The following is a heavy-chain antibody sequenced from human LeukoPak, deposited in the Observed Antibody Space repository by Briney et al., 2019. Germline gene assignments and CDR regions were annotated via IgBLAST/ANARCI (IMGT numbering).Heavy chain of an antibody. CDR1: GDSVSSNSAA. J-gene: IGHJ3*02. D-gene: IGHD3-3*01. CDR3: ARDFIFGVVIPFDI. Sequence: SQTLSLTCAISGDSVSSNSAAWNWIRQSPSRGLEWLGRTYYRSKWYNDYAVSVKGRITINPGTSKNQFSLQLNSVTPEDTAVYYCARDFIFGVVIPFDIWGQGTMVTVSS. V-gene: IGHV6-1*01. CDR2: TYYRSKWYN.